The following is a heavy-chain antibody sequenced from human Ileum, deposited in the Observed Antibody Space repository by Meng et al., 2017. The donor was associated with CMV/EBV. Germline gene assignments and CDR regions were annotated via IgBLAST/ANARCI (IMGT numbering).Heavy chain of an antibody. CDR3: ARASPQRRFLSY. V-gene: IGHV4-34*01. Sequence: QVQLQQGGEGLLKRSETLSLMCAVYGGSFSEYHWSWVRQPPGKGLEWIGEINHVGSSNYNPSLKSRVTISVDRSRNQVSLKLTSVTAADTAVYYCARASPQRRFLSYWGQGTLVTVSS. D-gene: IGHD3-3*01. CDR1: GGSFSEYH. CDR2: INHVGSS. J-gene: IGHJ4*02.